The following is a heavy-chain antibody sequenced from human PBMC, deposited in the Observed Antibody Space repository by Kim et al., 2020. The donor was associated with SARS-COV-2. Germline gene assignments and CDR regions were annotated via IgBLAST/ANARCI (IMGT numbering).Heavy chain of an antibody. J-gene: IGHJ4*02. CDR2: INAGTGYT. Sequence: ASVKVSCKASGYTFTTYAIQWVRQAPGQRLEWMGWINAGTGYTTYSQSFQDRVTFTRDTSAITAYMELSSLTSEDTAVYYCARDFLTDRDTNLDYWGQGTLVTVSS. CDR3: ARDFLTDRDTNLDY. CDR1: GYTFTTYA. D-gene: IGHD2-21*01. V-gene: IGHV1-3*01.